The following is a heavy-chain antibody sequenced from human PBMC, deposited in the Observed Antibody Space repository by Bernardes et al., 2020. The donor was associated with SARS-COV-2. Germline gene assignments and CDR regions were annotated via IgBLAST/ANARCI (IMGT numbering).Heavy chain of an antibody. J-gene: IGHJ4*02. CDR2: MNPSSGNA. CDR1: GYSFTSYD. Sequence: ASVKVSCKASGYSFTSYDIHWVRQATGQGLEWMGWMNPSSGNAGYARRFQDKLTLTSDTSTRTAYMDLNRLTSDDTAMYYCARGQNYWGQGTLVTVSS. V-gene: IGHV1-8*01. CDR3: ARGQNY.